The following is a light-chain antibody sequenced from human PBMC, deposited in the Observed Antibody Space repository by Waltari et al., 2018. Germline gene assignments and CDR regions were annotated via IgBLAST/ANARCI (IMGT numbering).Light chain of an antibody. CDR2: YKSDSDK. Sequence: QPVLTQPPSSSGSPGESARLTCTLPSAINVANYYLFWYQQKPGSPPRFLLYYKSDSDKAQGSGVPSRFSGSKDASDNTGILLISGLQSEDEADYYCMIWPNNVWVFGGGTRLIVL. V-gene: IGLV5-37*01. J-gene: IGLJ3*02. CDR3: MIWPNNVWV. CDR1: SAINVANYY.